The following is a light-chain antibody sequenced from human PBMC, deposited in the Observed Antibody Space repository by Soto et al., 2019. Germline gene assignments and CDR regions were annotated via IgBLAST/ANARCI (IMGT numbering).Light chain of an antibody. CDR1: QSVSSSY. CDR3: QQYGSSPRT. J-gene: IGKJ1*01. Sequence: EIVLTQSPCTLSLSPGERATLSCRASQSVSSSYLAWYQQKPGQAPRLLIYGASSRATGIPDRFSGSGSGTGFTLTISTLEPEDCALYYCQQYGSSPRTFGQGTKVEIK. V-gene: IGKV3-20*01. CDR2: GAS.